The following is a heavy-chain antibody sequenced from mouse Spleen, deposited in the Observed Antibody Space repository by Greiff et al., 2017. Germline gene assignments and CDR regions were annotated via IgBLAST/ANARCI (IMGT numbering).Heavy chain of an antibody. J-gene: IGHJ2*01. CDR1: GFTFSSYG. CDR2: ISSGGSYT. D-gene: IGHD3-3*01. CDR3: ARRGREAYFDY. V-gene: IGHV5-6*02. Sequence: DVKLVESGGDLVKPGGSLKLSCAASGFTFSSYGMSWVRQTPDKRLEWVATISSGGSYTYYPDSVKGRFTISRDNAKNTLYLQMSSLKSEDTAMYYCARRGREAYFDYWGQGTTLTVSS.